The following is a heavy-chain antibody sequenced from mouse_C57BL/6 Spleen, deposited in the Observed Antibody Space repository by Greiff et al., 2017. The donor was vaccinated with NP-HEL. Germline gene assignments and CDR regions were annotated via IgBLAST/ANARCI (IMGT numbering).Heavy chain of an antibody. CDR1: GFTFSDYG. Sequence: EVQLVESGGGLVKPGGSLKLSCAASGFTFSDYGMHWVRQAPEKGLEGVAYISSGSSTIYYADTVKGRFTISRDNAKNTLFLQMTSLRSEDTAMYYCARQGDGGFFAYWGQGTLVTVSA. CDR2: ISSGSSTI. D-gene: IGHD2-3*01. V-gene: IGHV5-17*01. CDR3: ARQGDGGFFAY. J-gene: IGHJ3*01.